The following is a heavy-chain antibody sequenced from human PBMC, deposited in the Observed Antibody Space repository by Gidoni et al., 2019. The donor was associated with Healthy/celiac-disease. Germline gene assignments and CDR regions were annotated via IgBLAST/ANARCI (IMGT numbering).Heavy chain of an antibody. V-gene: IGHV3-64D*06. Sequence: EVQLVESGGGLVQPGGSLRLSCSASGFTFSSYAMHWVRQAPGKGLEYVSAISSNGGSTYYADSVKGRFTISRDNSKNTLYLQMSSLRAEDTAVYYCVKGRSGWYGLDYFQHWGQGTLVTVSS. J-gene: IGHJ1*01. D-gene: IGHD6-19*01. CDR2: ISSNGGST. CDR3: VKGRSGWYGLDYFQH. CDR1: GFTFSSYA.